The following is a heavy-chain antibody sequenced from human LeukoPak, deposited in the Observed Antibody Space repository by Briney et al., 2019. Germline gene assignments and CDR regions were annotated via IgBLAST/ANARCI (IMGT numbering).Heavy chain of an antibody. CDR2: ISSSSSYI. Sequence: GGSLRLSCAASGFTFSSYSMNWVRQAPGKGLEWVSSISSSSSYIYYADSVKGRFTISRDNAKNSLYLQMNSLRAEDTAVYYCARDRNYYDSGGYYPAWFDPWGQGTLVTVSS. V-gene: IGHV3-21*01. J-gene: IGHJ5*02. CDR3: ARDRNYYDSGGYYPAWFDP. CDR1: GFTFSSYS. D-gene: IGHD3-22*01.